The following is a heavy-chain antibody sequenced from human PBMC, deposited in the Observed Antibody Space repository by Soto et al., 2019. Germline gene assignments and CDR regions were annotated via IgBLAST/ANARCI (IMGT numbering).Heavy chain of an antibody. J-gene: IGHJ4*02. D-gene: IGHD4-17*01. V-gene: IGHV1-3*01. Sequence: ASVKVSCKASGGSFRSNALSWVRQAPGQRLEWMGRINAGNGNTKYSQKFQGRVTITRDPSASTAYMELSSLRSEDTAVYYCAREEDYGDLTYYFDYWGQGTLVTVSS. CDR2: INAGNGNT. CDR3: AREEDYGDLTYYFDY. CDR1: GGSFRSNA.